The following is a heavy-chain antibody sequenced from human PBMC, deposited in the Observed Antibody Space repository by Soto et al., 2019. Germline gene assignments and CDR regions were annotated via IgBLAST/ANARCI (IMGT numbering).Heavy chain of an antibody. CDR2: IYWDDDK. V-gene: IGHV2-5*02. D-gene: IGHD6-19*01. CDR3: AHSALAVRSRVDF. CDR1: GFSLSTNGVG. J-gene: IGHJ4*02. Sequence: SGPTLVNPTQTLTLTCTFSGFSLSTNGVGVGWIRQPPGKALEWLALIYWDDDKRYSPSLKSRLTTTKDTSKNQVALTMTNMDPVDTATYYCAHSALAVRSRVDFWGQGTLVTVSS.